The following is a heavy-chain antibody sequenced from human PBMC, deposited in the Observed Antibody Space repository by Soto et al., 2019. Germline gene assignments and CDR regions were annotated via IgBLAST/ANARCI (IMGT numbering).Heavy chain of an antibody. CDR3: ARDGHRLVQRYGMDV. Sequence: GGSLRLSCAASGFTFSSYGMHWVRQAPGKGLEWVAVIWYDGSNKYYADSVKGRFTISRDNSKNTLYLQMNSLRAEDTAVYYCARDGHRLVQRYGMDVWGQGTTVTVSS. J-gene: IGHJ6*02. V-gene: IGHV3-33*01. D-gene: IGHD6-6*01. CDR2: IWYDGSNK. CDR1: GFTFSSYG.